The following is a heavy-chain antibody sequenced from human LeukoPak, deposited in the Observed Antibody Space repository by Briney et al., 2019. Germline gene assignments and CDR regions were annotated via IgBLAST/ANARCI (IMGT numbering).Heavy chain of an antibody. CDR1: GFTFSSYA. Sequence: GGSLRLSCAASGFTFSSYAMSWVRQAPGKGLMWVSRIKTDGTTTYYADSVRGRFTVSRDNAKNTLYLQMNSVRAEDTAVYYCATDWARGGFDHWGQGALVTVSS. CDR2: IKTDGTTT. V-gene: IGHV3-74*01. J-gene: IGHJ4*02. D-gene: IGHD3-10*01. CDR3: ATDWARGGFDH.